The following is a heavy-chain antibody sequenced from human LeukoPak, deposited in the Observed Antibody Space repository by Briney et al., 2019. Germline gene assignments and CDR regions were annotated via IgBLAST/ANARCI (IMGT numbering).Heavy chain of an antibody. CDR3: ARMGYSGYDRISGAFDI. CDR2: IIPIFGTA. CDR1: GGTFSSYA. D-gene: IGHD5-12*01. Sequence: GASVKVSCKSSGGTFSSYAISWVRQAPGQGLDWMGGIIPIFGTANYAQKFQGRVTITADESTSTAYMELSSLRSEDTAVYYCARMGYSGYDRISGAFDIWGQGTMVTVSS. J-gene: IGHJ3*02. V-gene: IGHV1-69*13.